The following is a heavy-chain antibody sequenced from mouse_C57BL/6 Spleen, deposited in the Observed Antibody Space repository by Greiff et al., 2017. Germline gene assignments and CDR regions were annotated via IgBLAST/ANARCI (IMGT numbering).Heavy chain of an antibody. D-gene: IGHD4-1*01. Sequence: EVKLVESGGGLVKPGGSLKLSCAASGFTFSDYGMHWVRQAPEKGLEWVAYISSGSSTLYYADTVKGRFTISRDNAKNTLFLKMTSLRAEETAMYYCARGGLGLAYWGQGTLVTVSA. CDR2: ISSGSSTL. CDR1: GFTFSDYG. CDR3: ARGGLGLAY. J-gene: IGHJ3*01. V-gene: IGHV5-17*01.